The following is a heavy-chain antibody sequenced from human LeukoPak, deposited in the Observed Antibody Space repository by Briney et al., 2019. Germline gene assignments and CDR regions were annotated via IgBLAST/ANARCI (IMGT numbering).Heavy chain of an antibody. CDR1: GGSFSGYY. Sequence: SETLSLTCAVYGGSFSGYYWSWVRQPPGKGLGWIGEINHSGSTNYNPSLKSRVTISVDTSKDQFSLKLSSVTAADTAVYYCARGGAYDFWSGYYLSASFDYWGQGTLVTVSS. CDR3: ARGGAYDFWSGYYLSASFDY. CDR2: INHSGST. D-gene: IGHD3-3*01. V-gene: IGHV4-34*01. J-gene: IGHJ4*02.